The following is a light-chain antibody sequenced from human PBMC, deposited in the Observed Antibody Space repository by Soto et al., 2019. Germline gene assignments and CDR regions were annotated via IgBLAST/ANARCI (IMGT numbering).Light chain of an antibody. J-gene: IGLJ2*01. CDR1: SSDVGNYNY. Sequence: QSALTQPPSASGSPGQSVTISCTGTSSDVGNYNYVSWYQQHPGKAPKLMIYEVTKRTSGVPDRFSGYKSGNTASLTVSGLPAEDEAEYYCTSYAAGKNVVFGGGTQLTVL. CDR3: TSYAAGKNVV. CDR2: EVT. V-gene: IGLV2-8*01.